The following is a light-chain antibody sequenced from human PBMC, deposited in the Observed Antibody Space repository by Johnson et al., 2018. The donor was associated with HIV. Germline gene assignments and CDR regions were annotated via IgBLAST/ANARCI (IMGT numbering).Light chain of an antibody. CDR3: GTWDSSLSTSV. CDR1: SSNIGNNY. Sequence: HSVLTQPPSVSAAPGQKVTISCSGSSSNIGNNYVSWYRHFPGTAPKLLIYENNKRPSGIPDRFSGSKSGTSATLGITGLQTGDEADYYCGTWDSSLSTSVFGTGTKVTVL. J-gene: IGLJ1*01. V-gene: IGLV1-51*02. CDR2: ENN.